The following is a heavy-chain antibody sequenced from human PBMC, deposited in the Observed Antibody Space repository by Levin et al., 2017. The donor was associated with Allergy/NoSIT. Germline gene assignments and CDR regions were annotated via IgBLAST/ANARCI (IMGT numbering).Heavy chain of an antibody. J-gene: IGHJ4*02. Sequence: PSETLSLTCTVSGGSITSDYWSWIRQPPGKGLEWLGYILLTFFTPSPPSLLRRVTISVDTSKNQFSLKLSSGTAADTAVYYCARNHVSVWYSSIDSWGQGTLVTVSS. CDR1: GGSITSDY. V-gene: IGHV4-59*01. D-gene: IGHD6-19*01. CDR2: ILLTFFT. CDR3: ARNHVSVWYSSIDS.